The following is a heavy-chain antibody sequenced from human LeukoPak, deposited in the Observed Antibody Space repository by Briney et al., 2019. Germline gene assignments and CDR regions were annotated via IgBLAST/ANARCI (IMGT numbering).Heavy chain of an antibody. D-gene: IGHD2-2*01. Sequence: GGSLRLSCAASGYTFSSYWMSWVRQAPGKGLEWVANIKQDGSEKYYVDSVKGRFTISRDNAKNSLYLQMNSLRAEDTAVYYCAREWGIVVVPAGLYGMDVWGQGTTVTVSS. CDR1: GYTFSSYW. CDR3: AREWGIVVVPAGLYGMDV. V-gene: IGHV3-7*01. CDR2: IKQDGSEK. J-gene: IGHJ6*02.